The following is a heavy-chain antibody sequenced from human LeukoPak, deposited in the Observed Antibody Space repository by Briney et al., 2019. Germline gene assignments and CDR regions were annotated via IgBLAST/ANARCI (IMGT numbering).Heavy chain of an antibody. Sequence: GESLKISCEGSGYSFNTYWIGWVRQMPGKGLEWMATIYPGDSATTYSPSFQGQVTISADKSITTAYLQWSSLKASDTAMYYCARPAAGLGGFDYWGQGTLVTVSS. D-gene: IGHD3-16*01. CDR3: ARPAAGLGGFDY. V-gene: IGHV5-51*01. CDR2: IYPGDSAT. J-gene: IGHJ4*02. CDR1: GYSFNTYW.